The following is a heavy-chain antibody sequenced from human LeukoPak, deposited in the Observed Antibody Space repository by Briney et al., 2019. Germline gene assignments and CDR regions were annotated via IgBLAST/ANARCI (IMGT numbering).Heavy chain of an antibody. D-gene: IGHD3-22*01. CDR3: AKRGVVIRVILVGFHKEAYYFDS. Sequence: AGGSLRLSCAVSGITLSNYGMSWVRQAPGKGLEWVAGIRDSGGSTNYADSVKGRFTISRDNPKNTLYLQMNSLRAEDTAVYFCAKRGVVIRVILVGFHKEAYYFDSWGQGALVTVSS. V-gene: IGHV3-23*01. CDR1: GITLSNYG. CDR2: IRDSGGST. J-gene: IGHJ4*02.